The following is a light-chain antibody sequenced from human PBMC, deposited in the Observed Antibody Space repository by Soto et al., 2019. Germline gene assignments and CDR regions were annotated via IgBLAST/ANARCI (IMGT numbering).Light chain of an antibody. CDR1: QSLMHSDGYNY. CDR2: LGS. V-gene: IGKV2-28*01. J-gene: IGKJ4*01. Sequence: DVVMTQSPLSLTVTPGEPASISCRSSQSLMHSDGYNYLDWFLQRPGQSPQVLIYLGSNRAPGVPDWVGGGGLGTDFTLKFSRVETEDVGVDYGMQALQTPLTFGGGTMVEIE. CDR3: MQALQTPLT.